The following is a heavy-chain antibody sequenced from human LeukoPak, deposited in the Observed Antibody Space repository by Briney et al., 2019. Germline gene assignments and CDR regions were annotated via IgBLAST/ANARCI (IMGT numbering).Heavy chain of an antibody. D-gene: IGHD3-10*01. CDR1: GFTFSNAW. CDR3: ARDSIRVSVRGVIPYFDY. J-gene: IGHJ4*02. CDR2: ISSSGSTI. V-gene: IGHV3-11*04. Sequence: GGSLRLSCAASGFTFSNAWMSWVRQAPGKGLEWVSYISSSGSTIYYADSVKGRFTISRDNAKNSLYLQMNSLRAEDTAVYYCARDSIRVSVRGVIPYFDYWGQGTLVTVSS.